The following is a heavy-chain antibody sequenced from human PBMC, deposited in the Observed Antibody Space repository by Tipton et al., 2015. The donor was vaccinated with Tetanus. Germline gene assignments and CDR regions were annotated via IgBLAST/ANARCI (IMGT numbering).Heavy chain of an antibody. D-gene: IGHD1-26*01. CDR2: VYSSGSP. CDR1: GGSLNTFY. J-gene: IGHJ6*02. V-gene: IGHV4-4*07. CDR3: ARDFRERSGTYYSYYYTMDV. Sequence: LRLSCTVSGGSLNTFYWNWIRQPAGKGLEWIGRVYSSGSPNYNPSLKSRVTMSIDGSKNHFSLELTSVTAADTAVYYCARDFRERSGTYYSYYYTMDVWGQGTTVTVSS.